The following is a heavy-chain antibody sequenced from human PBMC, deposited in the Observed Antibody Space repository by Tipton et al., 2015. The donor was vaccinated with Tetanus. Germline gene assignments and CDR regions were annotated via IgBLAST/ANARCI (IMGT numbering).Heavy chain of an antibody. Sequence: QSGPEVKKPGASVKVSCKASGYTLTSYHMHWVRQAPGQGLEWMGIINPIGGSTSYPEKFQGRITMTGDTSTSTVYMDLNSLRSGDRAVYYWARAGGGGRRINGPAGTDYWGQGTLVTVSS. CDR1: GYTLTSYH. CDR3: ARAGGGGRRINGPAGTDY. V-gene: IGHV1-46*01. CDR2: INPIGGST. J-gene: IGHJ4*02. D-gene: IGHD1-20*01.